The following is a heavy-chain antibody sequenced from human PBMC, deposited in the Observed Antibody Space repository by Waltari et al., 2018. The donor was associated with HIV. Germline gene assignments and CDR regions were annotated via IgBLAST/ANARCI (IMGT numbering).Heavy chain of an antibody. D-gene: IGHD1-26*01. CDR3: ARGGGSYLHFFDY. J-gene: IGHJ4*02. CDR2: LYSGYTT. V-gene: IGHV3-53*01. CDR1: GLTVMSNS. Sequence: EVQLVESVGGLIQTGGSLRLSCASSGLTVMSNSMTWFRQAPGKGLEWVSVLYSGYTTYYADSVKGRFAISRDNSKNTLYLQMNSLRAEDTAVYYCARGGGSYLHFFDYWGQGTLVTVSS.